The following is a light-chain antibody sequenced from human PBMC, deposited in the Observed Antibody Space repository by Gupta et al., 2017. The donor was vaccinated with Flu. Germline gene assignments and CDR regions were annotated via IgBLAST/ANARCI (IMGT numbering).Light chain of an antibody. CDR1: SSDVGGYNY. Sequence: ITISCTGTSSDVGGYNYVSWYQQHPGKAPKLMIYDVSNRPSGVSNRFSGSKSGNTASLTISGLQAEDEADYYCSSYTSSSTPYVFGTGSKVTVL. CDR3: SSYTSSSTPYV. V-gene: IGLV2-14*04. CDR2: DVS. J-gene: IGLJ1*01.